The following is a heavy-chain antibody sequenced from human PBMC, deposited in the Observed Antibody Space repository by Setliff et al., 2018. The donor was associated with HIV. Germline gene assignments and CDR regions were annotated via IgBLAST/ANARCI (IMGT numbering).Heavy chain of an antibody. CDR3: AAGITAAGDY. V-gene: IGHV3-21*01. CDR2: ISSSSSDI. D-gene: IGHD6-13*01. Sequence: GGSLRLSCAAYGLTFNTYSMNWVRQAPGQGLEWVSFISSSSSDIFYTDSVKGRFTISRDNAKNSLYLQMNSLRAEDTAVYYCAAGITAAGDYWGQGTLVTVSS. J-gene: IGHJ4*02. CDR1: GLTFNTYS.